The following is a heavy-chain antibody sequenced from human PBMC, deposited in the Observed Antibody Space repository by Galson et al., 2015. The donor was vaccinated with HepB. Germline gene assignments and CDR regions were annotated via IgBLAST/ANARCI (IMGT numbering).Heavy chain of an antibody. V-gene: IGHV4-39*07. CDR3: ASTPYDSSGYYRFDY. CDR2: IYYSGST. J-gene: IGHJ4*02. D-gene: IGHD3-22*01. Sequence: ETLSLTCTVSGGSISSSSYYWGWIRQPPGKGLEWIGSIYYSGSTYYNPSLKSRVTISVDTSKNQFSLKLSSVTAADTAVYYCASTPYDSSGYYRFDYWGQGTLVTVSS. CDR1: GGSISSSSYY.